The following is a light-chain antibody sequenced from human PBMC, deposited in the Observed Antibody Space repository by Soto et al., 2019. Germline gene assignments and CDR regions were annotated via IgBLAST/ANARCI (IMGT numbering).Light chain of an antibody. CDR2: DAS. J-gene: IGKJ1*01. Sequence: AIHLTQSPSSLSASVGDRVTITCRASQSISSFLNWYQQKPGKAPKLLIYDASTLESGVPSRFSGSGSGTEFTLTINNLQPDDLATYICQQYKSYSTFGRGTKVDNK. V-gene: IGKV1-13*02. CDR1: QSISSF. CDR3: QQYKSYST.